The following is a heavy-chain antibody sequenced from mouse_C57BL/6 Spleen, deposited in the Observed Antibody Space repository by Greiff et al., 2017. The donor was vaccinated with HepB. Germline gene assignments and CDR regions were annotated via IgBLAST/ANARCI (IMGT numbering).Heavy chain of an antibody. Sequence: EVQGVESGGGLVKPGGSLKLSCAASGFTFSDYGMHWVRQAPEKGLEWVAYISSGSSTIYYADTVKGRFTISRDNAKHTLFLQMTSLRSEDTAMYYWARYYGSSYGYAMDYWGQGTSVTVAS. CDR2: ISSGSSTI. J-gene: IGHJ4*01. V-gene: IGHV5-17*01. CDR3: ARYYGSSYGYAMDY. CDR1: GFTFSDYG. D-gene: IGHD1-1*01.